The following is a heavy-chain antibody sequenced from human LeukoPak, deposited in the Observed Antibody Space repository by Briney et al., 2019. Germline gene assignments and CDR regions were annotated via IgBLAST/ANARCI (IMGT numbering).Heavy chain of an antibody. V-gene: IGHV1-2*02. CDR1: GYTFTDYY. CDR3: ASGSSSDF. CDR2: LHPNSGGT. J-gene: IGHJ4*02. Sequence: VKVSCTASGYTFTDYYMHWVRQAPGQGLEWMGWLHPNSGGTEYAQKSQGRVTMTRDTSISTAYMDLTRLTSDDTAVYYCASGSSSDFWGQGSLVTVSS. D-gene: IGHD6-13*01.